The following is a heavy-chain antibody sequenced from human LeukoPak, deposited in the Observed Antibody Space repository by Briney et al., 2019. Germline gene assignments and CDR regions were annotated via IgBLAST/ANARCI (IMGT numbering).Heavy chain of an antibody. CDR2: INPSGGST. J-gene: IGHJ4*02. D-gene: IGHD5-18*01. V-gene: IGHV1-46*01. Sequence: ASVKVSCKASGYTFTSYYMHWVRQAPGQGLEWMGIINPSGGSTSYAQKFQGRVTMTRDTSTSTVYMELSSLRSEDTAVYYCARGGSVDTAMVTVGFDYWGQGTLVTVSS. CDR3: ARGGSVDTAMVTVGFDY. CDR1: GYTFTSYY.